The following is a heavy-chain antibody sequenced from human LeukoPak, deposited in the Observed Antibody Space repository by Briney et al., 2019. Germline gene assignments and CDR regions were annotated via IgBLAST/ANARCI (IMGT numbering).Heavy chain of an antibody. V-gene: IGHV3-30*18. CDR2: ISLDGSKK. CDR3: AKDQYYDILTGYYTDAEYFQH. Sequence: GSLRLSCAASGFTFSAYGMHWVRQAPGKGLEWVAVISLDGSKKYYTDSVKGRFTISRDNSKNTLFLQMNSLRAEDTAVYYCAKDQYYDILTGYYTDAEYFQHWGQGTLVTVSS. CDR1: GFTFSAYG. D-gene: IGHD3-9*01. J-gene: IGHJ1*01.